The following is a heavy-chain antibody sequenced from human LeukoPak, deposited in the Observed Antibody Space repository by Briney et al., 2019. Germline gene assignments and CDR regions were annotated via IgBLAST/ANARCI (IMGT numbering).Heavy chain of an antibody. CDR3: ARDRGSYGSGSYPLDY. J-gene: IGHJ4*02. CDR2: XIPIFGTA. CDR1: GGTFSSYA. V-gene: IGHV1-69*01. D-gene: IGHD3-10*01. Sequence: SVKVSCKASGGTFSSYAISWVRQAPGQGLEXXXXXIPIFGTANYAQKFQGRVTITADESTSTAYMELSSLRSEDTAVYYCARDRGSYGSGSYPLDYWGQGTLVTVSS.